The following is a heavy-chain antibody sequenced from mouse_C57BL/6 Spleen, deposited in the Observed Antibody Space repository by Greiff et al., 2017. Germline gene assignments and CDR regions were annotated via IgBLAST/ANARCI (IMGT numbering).Heavy chain of an antibody. J-gene: IGHJ3*01. CDR2: IYPRSGNT. Sequence: QVQLQQSGAELARPGASVKLSCKASGYTFTSYGISWVKQRTGQGLEWIGEIYPRSGNTYYNEKFKCKATLTADKSSSTAYMELRSLTSEDSAVYFCASHYDYGFAYWGQGTLVTVSA. D-gene: IGHD2-4*01. V-gene: IGHV1-81*01. CDR3: ASHYDYGFAY. CDR1: GYTFTSYG.